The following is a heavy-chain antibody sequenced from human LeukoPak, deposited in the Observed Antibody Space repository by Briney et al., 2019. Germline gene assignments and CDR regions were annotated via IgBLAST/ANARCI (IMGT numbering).Heavy chain of an antibody. CDR2: IYYSGST. CDR1: GGSINSGYNY. CDR3: ARFYDSSGYSSTYSFDY. D-gene: IGHD3-22*01. Sequence: SQTLSLTCTVSGGSINSGYNYWSWIRQHPGKGLEWIGYIYYSGSTNYNPSLKSRLAISVDTSKNQFYLKLTSVTAADTAVYYCARFYDSSGYSSTYSFDYWGQGTLVTVSP. V-gene: IGHV4-30-4*08. J-gene: IGHJ4*02.